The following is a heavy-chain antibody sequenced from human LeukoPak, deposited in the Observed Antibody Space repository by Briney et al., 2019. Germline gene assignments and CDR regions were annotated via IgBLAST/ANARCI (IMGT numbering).Heavy chain of an antibody. CDR2: INPNSGGT. D-gene: IGHD1-1*01. J-gene: IGHJ6*03. CDR3: ARDPPGRYRSRTQNYYYYMDV. V-gene: IGHV1-2*02. Sequence: GASVKVSCKASGYTFTGYYMHWVRQAPGQGLEWMGWINPNSGGTNYAQKFQGRVTMTRDTSISTAYMELSRLRSDDTAVYYCARDPPGRYRSRTQNYYYYMDVWGKGTTVTVSS. CDR1: GYTFTGYY.